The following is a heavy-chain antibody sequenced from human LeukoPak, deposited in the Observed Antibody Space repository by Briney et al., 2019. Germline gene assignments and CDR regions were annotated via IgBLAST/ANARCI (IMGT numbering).Heavy chain of an antibody. CDR1: GYTFSDYY. V-gene: IGHV1-2*02. Sequence: GASVKVSCKASGYTFSDYYMYWVRQAPGQGLESMGWINPNSGGTNYAQKFQGRIAMTRDTSVSTVYMELSRLRSDDTAVYYCASDHDYGDHNWVYYFDHWGQGTLVTVSS. J-gene: IGHJ4*02. CDR3: ASDHDYGDHNWVYYFDH. D-gene: IGHD4-17*01. CDR2: INPNSGGT.